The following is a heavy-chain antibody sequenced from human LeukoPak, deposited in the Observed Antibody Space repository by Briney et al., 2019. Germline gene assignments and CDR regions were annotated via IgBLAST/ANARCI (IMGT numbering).Heavy chain of an antibody. Sequence: ASVKVSCKASGGTFSSYAISWVRQAPGQGLEWMGGIIPIFGTANYAQKLQGRVTMTTDTSTSTAYMELRSLRFDDTAVYYCARGSIAAAHFDYWAREPWSPSPQ. CDR3: ARGSIAAAHFDY. CDR2: IIPIFGTA. J-gene: IGHJ4*02. D-gene: IGHD6-13*01. V-gene: IGHV1-69*05. CDR1: GGTFSSYA.